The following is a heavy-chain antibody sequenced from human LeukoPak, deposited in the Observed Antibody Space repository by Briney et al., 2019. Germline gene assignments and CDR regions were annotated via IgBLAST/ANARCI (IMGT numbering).Heavy chain of an antibody. D-gene: IGHD6-6*01. V-gene: IGHV3-21*01. CDR2: ISSSSSYI. Sequence: GRSLRLSCAASGFTFSSYSMNWVRQPPRKGLEWVSSISSSSSYIYYADSVKGRFTISRDNAKNSLYLQMNRLRAEDTAVYYCARTGQLGPSFDYWGQGTLVTVSS. J-gene: IGHJ4*02. CDR3: ARTGQLGPSFDY. CDR1: GFTFSSYS.